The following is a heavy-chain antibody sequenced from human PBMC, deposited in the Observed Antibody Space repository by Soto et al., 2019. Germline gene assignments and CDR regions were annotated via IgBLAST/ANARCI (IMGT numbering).Heavy chain of an antibody. D-gene: IGHD3-10*01. CDR1: GYTFTSYD. J-gene: IGHJ4*02. CDR3: ARSSHLYYYGSGSYSN. Sequence: AAVQVSCKASGYTFTSYDINWVRQATGQGLEWMGWMNPNSGNTGYAQKFQGRVTMTRNTSISTAYMELSSLRSEDTAVYYCARSSHLYYYGSGSYSNWGQGTLVTV. CDR2: MNPNSGNT. V-gene: IGHV1-8*01.